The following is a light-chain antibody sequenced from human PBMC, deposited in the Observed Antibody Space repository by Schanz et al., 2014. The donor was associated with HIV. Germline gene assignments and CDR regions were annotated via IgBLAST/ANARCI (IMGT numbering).Light chain of an antibody. CDR1: SSNIGAGYD. Sequence: QSVLTQPPSVSGAPGQRVTISCAGSSSNIGAGYDVQWYQQLPGTAPKFLIYGNSNRPSGVPDRFSGSKSGNTASLTVSGLQAEDEADYYCSSYAGRNTYVFGTGTKLTVL. CDR2: GNS. V-gene: IGLV1-40*01. CDR3: SSYAGRNTYV. J-gene: IGLJ1*01.